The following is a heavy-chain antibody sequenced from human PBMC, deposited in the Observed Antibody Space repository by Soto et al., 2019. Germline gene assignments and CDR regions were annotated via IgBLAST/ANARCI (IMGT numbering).Heavy chain of an antibody. CDR3: ASQPQAPPEYYYYNGTDV. Sequence: QVQLVQSGAEVKKPGSSVKVSCKASGGTFSSYAISWVRQAPGQGLEWMGGIIPIFGTPDYAQKFQARVMITAYTTTSTAYMELSSLRSADTAVNYSASQPQAPPEYYYYNGTDVWGQGTTFTV. V-gene: IGHV1-69*14. CDR1: GGTFSSYA. CDR2: IIPIFGTP. J-gene: IGHJ6*02.